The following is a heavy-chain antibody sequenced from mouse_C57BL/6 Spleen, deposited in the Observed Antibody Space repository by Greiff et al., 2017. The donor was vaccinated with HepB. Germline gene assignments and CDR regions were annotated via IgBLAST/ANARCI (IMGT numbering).Heavy chain of an antibody. D-gene: IGHD2-5*01. J-gene: IGHJ3*01. Sequence: EVQLVESGGGLVQPGGSLSLSCAASGFTFTDYYMSWVRQPPGKALEWLGFIRNKANGYTTEYSASVKGRFTISRDNYQSILYLQMNALRAEDSATYYCARSYSNLAWFAYWGQGTLVTVSA. CDR1: GFTFTDYY. CDR2: IRNKANGYTT. CDR3: ARSYSNLAWFAY. V-gene: IGHV7-3*01.